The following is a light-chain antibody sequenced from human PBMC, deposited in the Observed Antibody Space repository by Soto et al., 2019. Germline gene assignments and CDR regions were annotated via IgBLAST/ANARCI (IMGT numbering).Light chain of an antibody. V-gene: IGKV1-27*01. J-gene: IGKJ1*01. CDR2: SAS. CDR1: QGIGNS. Sequence: IQMTQSPSSLSASVGDRVIITCRASQGIGNSLAWYQQKAGRVPKLLMHSASTLLSGVPSRFSGSGSGTDFTLTISSLQPEDVATYYCQKYDSAPWTVRQGTKVEIK. CDR3: QKYDSAPWT.